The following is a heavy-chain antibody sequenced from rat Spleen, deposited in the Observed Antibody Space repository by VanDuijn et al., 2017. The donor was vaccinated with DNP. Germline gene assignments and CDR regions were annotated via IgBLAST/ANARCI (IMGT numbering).Heavy chain of an antibody. CDR1: GFNFNDYW. V-gene: IGHV5-31*01. Sequence: EVKLVESGGGLVQPGRSLKLSCAASGFNFNDYWMGWVRQAPGKGLEWVASITSSGGSTYYQDSVKGRFTISRDNAKSTLYLQMNSLRSADMATYYCARWNSGFYAMDAWGQGTSVTVSS. CDR2: ITSSGGST. CDR3: ARWNSGFYAMDA. J-gene: IGHJ4*01. D-gene: IGHD4-4*01.